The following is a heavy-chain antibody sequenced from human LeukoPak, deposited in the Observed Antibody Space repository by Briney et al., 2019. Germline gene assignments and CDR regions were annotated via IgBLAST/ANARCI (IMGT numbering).Heavy chain of an antibody. CDR3: AEGIHQLVQKYGMDV. Sequence: GGSLRLSCAASGFVFDTHAMNWVRQAPGKGLEWVSGVGGSGDATYYGDSVKGRFPISRDNSKNMVYLQMNSLRAEDTAVYYCAEGIHQLVQKYGMDVWGRGTTVTVSS. V-gene: IGHV3-23*01. CDR1: GFVFDTHA. CDR2: VGGSGDAT. J-gene: IGHJ6*01. D-gene: IGHD5-24*01.